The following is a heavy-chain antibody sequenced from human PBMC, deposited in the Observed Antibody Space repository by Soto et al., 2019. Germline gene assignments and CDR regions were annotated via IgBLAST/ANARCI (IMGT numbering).Heavy chain of an antibody. CDR3: ARSMSPDYGDDNNAFDI. J-gene: IGHJ3*02. Sequence: QVQLVQSGAEVQKPGSSVKVSCKASGGTFSSYAISWVRQAPGQGLEWMGGIIPIFGTANYAQKFQGRVTITADESTSTAYMELSSLRSEDTAVYYCARSMSPDYGDDNNAFDIWGQGTMVTVSS. D-gene: IGHD4-17*01. V-gene: IGHV1-69*01. CDR1: GGTFSSYA. CDR2: IIPIFGTA.